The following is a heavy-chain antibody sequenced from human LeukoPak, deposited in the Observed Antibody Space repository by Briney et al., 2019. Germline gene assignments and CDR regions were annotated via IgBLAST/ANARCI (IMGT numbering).Heavy chain of an antibody. CDR1: GYTFTDYY. V-gene: IGHV1-69*04. D-gene: IGHD5-18*01. CDR3: ARDLGGYSYVSQVDY. CDR2: IIPILGIA. J-gene: IGHJ4*02. Sequence: SVKVSCKASGYTFTDYYMHWVRQAPGQGLEWMGRIIPILGIANYAQKFQGRVTITADKSTSTAYMELSSLRSEDTAVYYCARDLGGYSYVSQVDYWGQGTLVTVSS.